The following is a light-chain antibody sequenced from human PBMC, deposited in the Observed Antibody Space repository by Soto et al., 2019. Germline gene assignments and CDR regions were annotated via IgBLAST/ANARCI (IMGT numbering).Light chain of an antibody. CDR1: QSVTNSF. CDR2: GAS. J-gene: IGKJ1*01. Sequence: EIVLAQSPGTLSLSPGERATLSCRASQSVTNSFLAWYQQKPGQAPRLLIYGASRRATGIPDRFTGSESGTDFNLPISSLEPDALAVYYCQQYFSSPWPFGQATKVEI. V-gene: IGKV3-20*01. CDR3: QQYFSSPWP.